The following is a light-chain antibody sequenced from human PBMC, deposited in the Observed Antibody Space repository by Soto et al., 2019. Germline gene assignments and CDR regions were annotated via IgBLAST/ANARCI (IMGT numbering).Light chain of an antibody. Sequence: EIVLTQSPGTLSLSPGERGTLSCRASQDVDNNYLVWYQQKPGQAPRLLIFGTSSRATGIPDRFSGSGSGTHFTLTINRLEPEDVAVYYCHQFQNSPWTFGQGTKVDIK. CDR3: HQFQNSPWT. CDR2: GTS. CDR1: QDVDNNY. V-gene: IGKV3-20*01. J-gene: IGKJ1*01.